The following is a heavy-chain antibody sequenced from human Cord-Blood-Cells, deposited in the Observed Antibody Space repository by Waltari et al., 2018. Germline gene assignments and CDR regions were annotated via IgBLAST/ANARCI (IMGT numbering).Heavy chain of an antibody. CDR2: ISWNSGSI. J-gene: IGHJ4*02. Sequence: EVQLVESGGGLVQPGRSLRLSCAASGFTFDDYAMPWVRQAPGKGLEWVSGISWNSGSIGYADSVKGRFTISRDNAKNSLYLQMNSLRAEDTALYYCAKEALTDCSSTSCYSPFDYWGQGTLVTVSS. D-gene: IGHD2-2*01. CDR3: AKEALTDCSSTSCYSPFDY. CDR1: GFTFDDYA. V-gene: IGHV3-9*01.